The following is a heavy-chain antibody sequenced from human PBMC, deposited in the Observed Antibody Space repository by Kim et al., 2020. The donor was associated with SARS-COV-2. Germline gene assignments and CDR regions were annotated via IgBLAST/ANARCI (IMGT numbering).Heavy chain of an antibody. CDR2: IGTAGDT. D-gene: IGHD6-13*01. Sequence: GGSLRLSCAASGFTFSSYDMHWVRQATGKGLEWVSAIGTAGDTYYPGSVKGRFTISRENAKNSLYLQMNSLRAGDTAVYYCARDITIAAAGTASGYYYGMDVWGQGTTVTVSS. CDR3: ARDITIAAAGTASGYYYGMDV. V-gene: IGHV3-13*04. CDR1: GFTFSSYD. J-gene: IGHJ6*02.